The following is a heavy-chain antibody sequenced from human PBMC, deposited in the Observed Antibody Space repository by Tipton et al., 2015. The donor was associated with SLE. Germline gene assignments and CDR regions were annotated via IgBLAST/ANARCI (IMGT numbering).Heavy chain of an antibody. CDR1: GYSFTSYW. V-gene: IGHV5-51*01. J-gene: IGHJ3*02. CDR2: IYPGDSDT. CDR3: ARHDEALHEDMVRGDGVAFDI. D-gene: IGHD3-10*01. Sequence: QLVQSGAEVKKPGESLKISCKGSGYSFTSYWIGWVRQMPGKGLEWMGIIYPGDSDTRYSPSFQGQVTISADKSISTAYLQWSSLKASDPAMYYWARHDEALHEDMVRGDGVAFDIWGQGTMGSVSS.